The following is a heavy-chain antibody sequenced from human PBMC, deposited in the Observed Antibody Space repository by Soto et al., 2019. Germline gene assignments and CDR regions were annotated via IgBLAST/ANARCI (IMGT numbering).Heavy chain of an antibody. V-gene: IGHV4-31*03. CDR2: IYYTGIT. CDR3: ATGTSSWFES. D-gene: IGHD1-1*01. J-gene: IGHJ5*01. CDR1: GGSISRDSYY. Sequence: QVQLQESGPGLVTPSQTLSLTCSVSGGSISRDSYYWTWIRQHPGKGLEWIGYIYYTGITHYSPSLRTRVTISVDTSNSQFSLNPNSVTAAGTAVYYCATGTSSWFESWGQGTLVTVSS.